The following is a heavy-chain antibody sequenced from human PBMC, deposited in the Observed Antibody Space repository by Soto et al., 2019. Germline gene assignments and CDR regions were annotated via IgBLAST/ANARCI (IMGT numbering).Heavy chain of an antibody. CDR1: GFTFSSYG. J-gene: IGHJ6*02. D-gene: IGHD1-1*01. V-gene: IGHV3-30*18. CDR3: AKGGNSRGRTTDYYYYGMDV. Sequence: GGSLRLSCAASGFTFSSYGMHWVRQAPGKGLEWVAVISYDGSNKYYADSVKGRFTISRDNSKNTLYLQMNSLRAEDTAVYYCAKGGNSRGRTTDYYYYGMDVWGQGTTVTVSS. CDR2: ISYDGSNK.